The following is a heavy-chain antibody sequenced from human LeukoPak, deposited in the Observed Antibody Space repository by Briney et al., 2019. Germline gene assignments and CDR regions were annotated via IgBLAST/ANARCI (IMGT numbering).Heavy chain of an antibody. D-gene: IGHD3-22*01. J-gene: IGHJ4*02. CDR2: ITSSSSYI. Sequence: GGSLRLSCAASGFTFSSYTMNWVRQAPGKGLEWVSSITSSSSYIYYADSVKGRFTISRDNAKNSLCLQMNSLRAEDTAVYYCTLNSSGYYYPLYWGQGTLVTVSS. CDR1: GFTFSSYT. V-gene: IGHV3-21*04. CDR3: TLNSSGYYYPLY.